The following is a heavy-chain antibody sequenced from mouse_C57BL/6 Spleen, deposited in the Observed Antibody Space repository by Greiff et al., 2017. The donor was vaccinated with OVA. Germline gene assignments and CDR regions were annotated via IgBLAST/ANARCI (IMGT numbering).Heavy chain of an antibody. CDR3: ARQGITTNGLDY. CDR2: IRSGGSYT. D-gene: IGHD1-1*01. J-gene: IGHJ4*01. V-gene: IGHV5-6*01. CDR1: GFTFSSYG. Sequence: EVQLMESGGDLVKPGGSLKLPCAASGFTFSSYGMSWVRQTPDKRLEWVATIRSGGSYTYYPDNVTGRFTISRDNAKNTLYLQMSSLKSEDTAMYYCARQGITTNGLDYWGQGTTLTVSS.